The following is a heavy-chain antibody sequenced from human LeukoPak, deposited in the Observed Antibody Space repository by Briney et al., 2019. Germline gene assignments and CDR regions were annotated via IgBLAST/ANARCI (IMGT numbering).Heavy chain of an antibody. CDR1: GFTFSTYW. J-gene: IGHJ4*02. CDR3: ARDVGGSLDY. V-gene: IGHV3-7*01. CDR2: IRGDESAR. Sequence: GGSLRLSCAASGFTFSTYWMAWVRQAPGKGLEWVANIRGDESARHQADSVKGRFTISRDNAQNSVYLQMSSLRGEDTAVYYCARDVGGSLDYWGQGTLVTVSS. D-gene: IGHD1-26*01.